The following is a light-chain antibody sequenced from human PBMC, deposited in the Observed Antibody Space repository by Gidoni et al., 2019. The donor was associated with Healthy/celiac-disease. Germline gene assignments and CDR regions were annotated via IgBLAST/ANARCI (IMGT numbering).Light chain of an antibody. Sequence: DSQMTQSPSSLSASVGDRVTITCQASQDISNNLNWYQQKPGKAPKLLIYDASNLETGVPSRFSGSGSGTDFTFTISSLQPADIATYYCQQYDNLPLTCGQGTKLEI. V-gene: IGKV1-33*01. CDR3: QQYDNLPLT. CDR1: QDISNN. CDR2: DAS. J-gene: IGKJ2*01.